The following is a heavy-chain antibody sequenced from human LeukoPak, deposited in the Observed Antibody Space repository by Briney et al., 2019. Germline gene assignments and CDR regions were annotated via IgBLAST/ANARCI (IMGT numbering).Heavy chain of an antibody. CDR3: AKSIAPFDY. Sequence: PGGSLRLSCAASGITFSSYAMSWVRQAPGKGLEWVSAISGSGGSTYYADSVKGRFTISRDNSKNTLYLQINSLRAEDTAVYCCAKSIAPFDYWGQGTLVTVSS. J-gene: IGHJ4*02. CDR1: GITFSSYA. D-gene: IGHD3-16*02. CDR2: ISGSGGST. V-gene: IGHV3-23*01.